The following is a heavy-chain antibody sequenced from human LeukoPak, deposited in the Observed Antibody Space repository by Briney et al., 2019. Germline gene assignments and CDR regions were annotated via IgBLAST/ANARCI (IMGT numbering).Heavy chain of an antibody. CDR3: ARVSIAVSGTCDY. Sequence: SETLSLTCAVYGGSFSGYYWSWIRQPPGKGLEWIGEINHSGITYYNPSLKSRVTISVDTSKNQFSLKLNSVTAADTAVYYCARVSIAVSGTCDYWGQGTLVTVSS. CDR1: GGSFSGYY. V-gene: IGHV4-34*01. J-gene: IGHJ4*02. CDR2: INHSGIT. D-gene: IGHD6-19*01.